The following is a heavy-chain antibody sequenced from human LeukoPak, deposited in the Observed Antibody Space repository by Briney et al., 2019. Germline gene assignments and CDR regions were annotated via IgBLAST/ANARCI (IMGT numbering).Heavy chain of an antibody. CDR3: ATEWELLTNTVDY. D-gene: IGHD1-26*01. Sequence: GESLKISCKGSGYSFSNYMSWVRQAPGKGLEWVSVIYSGGSTYYADSVKGRFTISRDNSKNTLYLQMNSLRAEDTAVYYCATEWELLTNTVDYWGQGTLVTVSS. CDR2: IYSGGST. CDR1: GYSFSNY. J-gene: IGHJ4*02. V-gene: IGHV3-66*01.